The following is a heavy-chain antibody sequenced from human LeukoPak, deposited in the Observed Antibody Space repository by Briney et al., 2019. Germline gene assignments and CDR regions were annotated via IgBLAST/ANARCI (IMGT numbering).Heavy chain of an antibody. CDR2: ISVSGTTT. Sequence: GGSLRLSCAASGFTFGVYVMSWVRQAPGKGLEWVSLISVSGTTTNYADSVKGRFTVSRDNLKDTLHLQMNGLRVEDTAVYYCARTLRSGNWYFDLWGRGTLVTVSS. CDR1: GFTFGVYV. CDR3: ARTLRSGNWYFDL. J-gene: IGHJ2*01. D-gene: IGHD2-15*01. V-gene: IGHV3-23*01.